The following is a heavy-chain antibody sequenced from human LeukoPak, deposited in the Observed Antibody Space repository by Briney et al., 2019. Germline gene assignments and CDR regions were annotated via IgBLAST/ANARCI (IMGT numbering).Heavy chain of an antibody. V-gene: IGHV1-2*06. J-gene: IGHJ4*02. CDR3: ARAPQFCSDSSGSY. D-gene: IGHD3-22*01. CDR2: INPNIGGT. CDR1: GYTFTGYY. Sequence: ASVKVSCKASGYTFTGYYMHWVRQAPGQGLEWMGRINPNIGGTNYAQEFQGRVALTRDTSISTAYMELSRLRSDDTAICYCARAPQFCSDSSGSYWGQGTLVTVPS.